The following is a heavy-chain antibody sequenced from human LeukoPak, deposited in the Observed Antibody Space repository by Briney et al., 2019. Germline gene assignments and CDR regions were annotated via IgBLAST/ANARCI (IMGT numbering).Heavy chain of an antibody. Sequence: ASVKVSCKASGYTFTGYYMHWVRQAPGQGLEWMGWINPNSGGTNYAQKFQGRVTMTRDTSISTAYMELSRLRSDDTAVYYCAREYYDYVWGSYRSHNLHFDYWGQGTLVTVSS. CDR2: INPNSGGT. D-gene: IGHD3-16*02. CDR1: GYTFTGYY. J-gene: IGHJ4*02. CDR3: AREYYDYVWGSYRSHNLHFDY. V-gene: IGHV1-2*02.